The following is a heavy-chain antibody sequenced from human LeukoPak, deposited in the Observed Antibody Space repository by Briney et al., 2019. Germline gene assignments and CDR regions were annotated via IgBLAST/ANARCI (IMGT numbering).Heavy chain of an antibody. CDR2: ISHDGNHQ. CDR3: AKDGGYSYGYRDF. D-gene: IGHD5-18*01. J-gene: IGHJ4*02. CDR1: GFTFNIHG. Sequence: PGGSLRLSCVASGFTFNIHGMHWVRQAPNKGLEWVAVISHDGNHQYYGGSVKGRLTVARDNSKNTLYLQMNSLTVEDTAVYYCAKDGGYSYGYRDFWGQGTLVTVSS. V-gene: IGHV3-30*18.